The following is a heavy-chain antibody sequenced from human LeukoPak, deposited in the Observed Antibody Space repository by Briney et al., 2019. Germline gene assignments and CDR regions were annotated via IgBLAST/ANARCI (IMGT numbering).Heavy chain of an antibody. Sequence: QPGGSLRLSCAASGFTFSNYAMRWVRQAPGKGLEWVANIKEDGSEKYYVDSVKGRFTISRDDAKNSLYLQMNSLRTDDTAVYYCAKRGIVVAGSFDYWGQGTLVTVSS. CDR3: AKRGIVVAGSFDY. CDR1: GFTFSNYA. J-gene: IGHJ4*02. V-gene: IGHV3-7*03. CDR2: IKEDGSEK. D-gene: IGHD6-19*01.